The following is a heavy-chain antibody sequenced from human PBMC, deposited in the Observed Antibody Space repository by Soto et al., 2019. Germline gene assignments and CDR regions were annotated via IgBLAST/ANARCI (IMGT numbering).Heavy chain of an antibody. CDR3: ARVSSSWPYNWFDP. V-gene: IGHV4-38-2*01. CDR2: IYHSGNT. J-gene: IGHJ5*02. CDR1: GYSISSGYY. D-gene: IGHD6-13*01. Sequence: SETLSLTCVVSGYSISSGYYWGWIRQPPGKELEWIASIYHSGNTFYNPSLKSRVSISLDTSKNQFSLNLNSVTAADTAVYYCARVSSSWPYNWFDPWGQGTLVTVSS.